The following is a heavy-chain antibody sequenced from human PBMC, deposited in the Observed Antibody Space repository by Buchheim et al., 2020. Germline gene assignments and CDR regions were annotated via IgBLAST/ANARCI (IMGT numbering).Heavy chain of an antibody. D-gene: IGHD3-22*01. V-gene: IGHV3-33*01. CDR3: AREYYYYDSSGYHPHFDY. CDR2: IWYDGSNK. J-gene: IGHJ4*02. Sequence: QVQLVESGGGVVQPGRSLRLSCAASGFTFSSYGMHWVRQAPGKGLEWVAVIWYDGSNKYYADSVKGRFTISRDNSKNTLYRQMNSLRAEDTAVYYCAREYYYYDSSGYHPHFDYWGQGTL. CDR1: GFTFSSYG.